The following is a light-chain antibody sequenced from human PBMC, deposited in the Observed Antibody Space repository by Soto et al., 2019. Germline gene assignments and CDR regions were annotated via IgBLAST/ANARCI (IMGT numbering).Light chain of an antibody. J-gene: IGLJ1*01. CDR3: NSFRVSHLYV. CDR2: EVT. V-gene: IGLV2-14*01. CDR1: STDVGGYNA. Sequence: QSALSQPAPVSGSPGQTTTISCTGTSTDVGGYNAVSWYQHHPGKAPKLIIYEVTHRPSGVSDRFSASKSGNTASLTISGLQAEDEADYYCNSFRVSHLYVFGTGTKVTVL.